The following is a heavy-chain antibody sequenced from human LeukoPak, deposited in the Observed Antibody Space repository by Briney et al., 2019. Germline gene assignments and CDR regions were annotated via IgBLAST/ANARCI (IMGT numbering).Heavy chain of an antibody. D-gene: IGHD3-9*01. CDR2: INPNSGGT. CDR1: GYTFTGYY. J-gene: IGHJ4*02. CDR3: ARGGERYFDWLLSSHFDY. Sequence: ASVKVSCKASGYTFTGYYMHWVRQAPGQGLEWMGWINPNSGGTNYAQKFQGWVTMTRDTSISTAYMELSRLRSDDTAVYYCARGGERYFDWLLSSHFDYWAREPWSPSPQ. V-gene: IGHV1-2*04.